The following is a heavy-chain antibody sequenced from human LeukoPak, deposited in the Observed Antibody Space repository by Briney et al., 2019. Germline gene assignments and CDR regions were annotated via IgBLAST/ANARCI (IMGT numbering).Heavy chain of an antibody. D-gene: IGHD1-26*01. Sequence: GGSLRLSCAASGFTFSSYAMSWVRQAPGKGLEWVSGISWNSGSIGYADSVKGRFTISRDNAKNSLYLQMNSLRAEDMALYYCAKGGATDAFDIWGQGTMVTVSS. CDR2: ISWNSGSI. CDR3: AKGGATDAFDI. J-gene: IGHJ3*02. V-gene: IGHV3-9*03. CDR1: GFTFSSYA.